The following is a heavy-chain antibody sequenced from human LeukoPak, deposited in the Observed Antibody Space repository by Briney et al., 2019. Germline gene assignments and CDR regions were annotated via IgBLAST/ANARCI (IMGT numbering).Heavy chain of an antibody. V-gene: IGHV4-59*01. CDR3: GSTNYNPSLKSRVTISVDTSKNQFSLKLSSATAADTAVYYCARARGALDGYNYFDY. D-gene: IGHD3-10*01. J-gene: IGHJ4*02. CDR2: FNSMGST. CDR1: GGSISSYY. Sequence: PSETLSLTCTVSGGSISSYYWSWIRQPPGKDLKGLGIFNSMGSTNYTPSPRSQFTISVDTSKNQFSLKRGPPPPPPPPFYYSGSTNYNPSLKSRVTISVDTSKNQFSLKLSSATAADTAVYYCARARGALDGYNYFDYWGQGTLVTVSS.